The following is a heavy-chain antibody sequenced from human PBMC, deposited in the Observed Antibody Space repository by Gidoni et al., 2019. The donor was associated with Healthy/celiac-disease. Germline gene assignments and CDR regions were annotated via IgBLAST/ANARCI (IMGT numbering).Heavy chain of an antibody. D-gene: IGHD3-3*01. Sequence: EVQLVESGGGLVKLGRSLRLSCTASGFTFGDYAISWFRQAPGKGLEWVGFIRSKAYGGTTEYAASVKGRFTISRDDSKSIAYLQMNSLKTEDTAVYYCTRDRAYDFWSGYYFGNPYWGQGTLVTVSS. V-gene: IGHV3-49*05. CDR2: IRSKAYGGTT. J-gene: IGHJ4*02. CDR1: GFTFGDYA. CDR3: TRDRAYDFWSGYYFGNPY.